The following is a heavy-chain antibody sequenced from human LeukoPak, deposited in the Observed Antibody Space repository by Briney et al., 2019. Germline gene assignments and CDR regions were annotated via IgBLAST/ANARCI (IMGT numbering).Heavy chain of an antibody. CDR1: VYTFTVYY. J-gene: IGHJ4*02. CDR3: GSDNWGYLL. D-gene: IGHD7-27*01. CDR2: INPNSGGT. Sequence: ASVKVSLTSAVYTFTVYYIYWVRQAPGQGLEWMGWINPNSGGTNYAQKFQGRVTMTRDTSISTAYMELSRLRSDDTAVYYCGSDNWGYLLWRRRTLVTVSS. V-gene: IGHV1-2*02.